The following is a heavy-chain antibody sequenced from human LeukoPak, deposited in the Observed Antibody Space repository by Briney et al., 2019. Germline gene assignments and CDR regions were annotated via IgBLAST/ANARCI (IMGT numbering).Heavy chain of an antibody. CDR3: ASGRTDIVVVPATLRNYFFDY. J-gene: IGHJ4*02. Sequence: PGGSLRLSCAASGFTFSNYAMHWVRQAPGKGLEWVALISFDGSKKYYADSVKGRFTISRDNSKNTLYLQMDSLRPEDTAVYYCASGRTDIVVVPATLRNYFFDYWGQGTLVTVSS. CDR1: GFTFSNYA. CDR2: ISFDGSKK. V-gene: IGHV3-30*04. D-gene: IGHD2-2*01.